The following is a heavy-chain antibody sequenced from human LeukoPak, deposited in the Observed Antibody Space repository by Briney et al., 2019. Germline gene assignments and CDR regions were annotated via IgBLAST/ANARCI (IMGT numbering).Heavy chain of an antibody. J-gene: IGHJ3*02. CDR2: IKQDGSEK. CDR3: ARVLDWLFRHNAFDI. D-gene: IGHD3-9*01. CDR1: GFTFSSYW. V-gene: IGHV3-7*01. Sequence: GGSLRLSCAASGFTFSSYWMSWVRQAPGKGLEWVANIKQDGSEKYYVDSVKGRFTISRDNAKNSLYLQMNSLRAEDTAVYYCARVLDWLFRHNAFDIWGQGTMVTVSS.